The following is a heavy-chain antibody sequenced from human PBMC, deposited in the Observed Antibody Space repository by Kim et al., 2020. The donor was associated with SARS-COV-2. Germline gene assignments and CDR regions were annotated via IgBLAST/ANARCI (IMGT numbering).Heavy chain of an antibody. J-gene: IGHJ5*01. D-gene: IGHD5-12*01. CDR3: ARGGGGYNLGWNWFDS. Sequence: GGSLRLSCAASGFTFSDYYMNWIRQAPGKVLEWVSYISSSGRSIYDADSVKGRFTISRDNAENSLYLQMNSLRVEDTAVYYCARGGGGYNLGWNWFDSWCQGTLVTVSS. V-gene: IGHV3-11*01. CDR2: ISSSGRSI. CDR1: GFTFSDYY.